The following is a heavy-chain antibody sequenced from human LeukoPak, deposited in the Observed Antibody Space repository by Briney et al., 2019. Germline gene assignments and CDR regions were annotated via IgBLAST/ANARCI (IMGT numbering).Heavy chain of an antibody. D-gene: IGHD3-10*01. CDR2: IFSNDEK. J-gene: IGHJ3*02. Sequence: SGPVLVKPTETLTLTCGVSGVSLSYVRMGVSWIRQPPGKALEWLAHIFSNDEKSYSTSLKSRLTISKDTSKSQVVLIMTNMDPVDTATYYCARIGDGDAFDIWGPGTMVTVSP. CDR3: ARIGDGDAFDI. V-gene: IGHV2-26*01. CDR1: GVSLSYVRMG.